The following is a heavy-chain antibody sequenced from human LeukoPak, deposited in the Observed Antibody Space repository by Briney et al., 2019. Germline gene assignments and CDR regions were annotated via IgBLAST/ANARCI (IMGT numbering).Heavy chain of an antibody. V-gene: IGHV3-7*01. D-gene: IGHD7-27*01. CDR1: GFTFSSYT. Sequence: GGSLRLSCAVSGFTFSSYTMNWVRQAPGKGLEWVANINQDGSEKYSVDSVKGRFTISRDNAKNSLYLQMNSLRAEDTAVYYCARDKLTGDSHFDSWGQGTLVTVSS. CDR2: INQDGSEK. CDR3: ARDKLTGDSHFDS. J-gene: IGHJ4*02.